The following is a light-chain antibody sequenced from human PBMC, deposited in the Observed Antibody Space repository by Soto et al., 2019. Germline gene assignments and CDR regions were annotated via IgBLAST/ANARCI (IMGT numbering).Light chain of an antibody. J-gene: IGLJ7*01. Sequence: QSVLTQPASVSGSPGQSITISCTGTNSDIGGYDYVSWYQHHPGKAPRLLIYDVNNWPSGVSDRFSGSKSGNTASLTISGLQVVYFKVNSSSEFKTPTLVVFGGGTLLKVL. CDR3: SEFKTPTLVV. CDR1: NSDIGGYDY. V-gene: IGLV2-14*03. CDR2: DVN.